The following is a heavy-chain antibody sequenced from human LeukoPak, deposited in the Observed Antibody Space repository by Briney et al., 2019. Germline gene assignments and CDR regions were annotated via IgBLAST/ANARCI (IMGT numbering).Heavy chain of an antibody. J-gene: IGHJ5*02. CDR2: IYTSGST. V-gene: IGHV4-61*02. Sequence: SQTLSLTCTVSGGSISSGSYYWSWIRQPAGKGLEWIGRIYTSGSTYYNPSLKSRVTISVDTSKNQFSLKLSSVTAADTAVYYCARLRVAATPWGQGTLVTVSS. CDR3: ARLRVAATP. CDR1: GGSISSGSYY. D-gene: IGHD2-15*01.